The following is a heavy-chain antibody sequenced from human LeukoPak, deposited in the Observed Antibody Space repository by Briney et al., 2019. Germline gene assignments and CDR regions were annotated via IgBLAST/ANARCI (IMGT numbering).Heavy chain of an antibody. CDR3: ATGVGGEGYYFDY. Sequence: GASVKVSCKASGYTFTINHIHWVRQAPGQGLEWMGVINPSGDSTTYAQKFQGRVTMTEDTSTDTAYMELSSLRSEDTAVYYCATGVGGEGYYFDYWGQGTLVTVSS. V-gene: IGHV1-46*01. CDR2: INPSGDST. J-gene: IGHJ4*02. D-gene: IGHD6-19*01. CDR1: GYTFTINH.